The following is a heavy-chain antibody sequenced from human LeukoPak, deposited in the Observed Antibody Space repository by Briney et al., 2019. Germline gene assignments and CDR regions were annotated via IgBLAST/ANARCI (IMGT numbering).Heavy chain of an antibody. Sequence: SETLSLTCTVSGDPISSYSDYKWTWIRQPPGKRLEWIGYIYYSGSTNYNPSLRSRVTISVDTSKNQFSLELTSVTAADTAVYYCAREYSAFDYWSQGTLVTVSS. CDR3: AREYSAFDY. CDR2: IYYSGST. D-gene: IGHD5-12*01. V-gene: IGHV4-61*08. J-gene: IGHJ4*02. CDR1: GDPISSYSDY.